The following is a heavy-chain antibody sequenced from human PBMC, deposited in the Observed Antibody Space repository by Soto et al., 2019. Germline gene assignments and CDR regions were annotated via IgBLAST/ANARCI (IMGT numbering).Heavy chain of an antibody. V-gene: IGHV4-30-2*01. D-gene: IGHD6-6*01. CDR1: GGSISSGGYS. CDR3: ARDTAYSSSAAFDY. J-gene: IGHJ4*02. CDR2: IYHSGST. Sequence: SETLSLTCAVSGGSISSGGYSWSWIRQPPGKGLEWIGYIYHSGSTYYNPSLKSRVTISVDRSKNQFSLKLSSVTAADTAVYYCARDTAYSSSAAFDYWGQGTLVTVSS.